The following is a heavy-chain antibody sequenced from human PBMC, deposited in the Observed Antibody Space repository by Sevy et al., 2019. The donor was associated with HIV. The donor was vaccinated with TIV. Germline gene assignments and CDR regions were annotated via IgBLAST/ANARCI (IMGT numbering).Heavy chain of an antibody. J-gene: IGHJ4*02. V-gene: IGHV3-9*01. CDR1: GFTFDDYA. Sequence: GGSLRLSCAASGFTFDDYAMHWVRQAPGKGLEWVSGISWNSGSIGYADSVKGRFTISRDNAKNSLYLQMNSLRAEDTALYYCAKDVYSSSWYGPPFDYWGQGTLVTVSS. D-gene: IGHD6-13*01. CDR2: ISWNSGSI. CDR3: AKDVYSSSWYGPPFDY.